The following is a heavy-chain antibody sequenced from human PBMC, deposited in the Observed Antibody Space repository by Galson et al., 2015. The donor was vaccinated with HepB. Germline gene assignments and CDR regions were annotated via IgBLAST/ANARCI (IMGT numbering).Heavy chain of an antibody. CDR3: ASQYSYGTNFNWFDP. Sequence: QSGAEVKKPGESLRISCKGSGYSFTSYWISWVRQMPGKGLEWMGRIDPSDSYTNYSPSFQGHVTISVDKSISTAYLQWSSLKASDTAMYYCASQYSYGTNFNWFDPWGQGTLVTVSS. D-gene: IGHD5-18*01. CDR1: GYSFTSYW. CDR2: IDPSDSYT. V-gene: IGHV5-10-1*01. J-gene: IGHJ5*02.